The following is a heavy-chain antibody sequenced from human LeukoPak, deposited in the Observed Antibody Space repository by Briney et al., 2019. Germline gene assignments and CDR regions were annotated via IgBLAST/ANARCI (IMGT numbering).Heavy chain of an antibody. Sequence: GESLKISCKGSGYSFTTYWIAWVRQMPGRGLEWMGIISPDDSEIRYSPSLRGQVTISADKSTSTAYLQWSRLKASDTAIYYCARHEGSGSYYSYWGQGTLATVSS. V-gene: IGHV5-51*01. CDR3: ARHEGSGSYYSY. CDR2: ISPDDSEI. D-gene: IGHD1-26*01. CDR1: GYSFTTYW. J-gene: IGHJ4*02.